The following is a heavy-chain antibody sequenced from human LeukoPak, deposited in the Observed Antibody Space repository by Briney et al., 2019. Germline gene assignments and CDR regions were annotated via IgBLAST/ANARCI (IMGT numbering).Heavy chain of an antibody. D-gene: IGHD5-18*01. V-gene: IGHV3-21*01. CDR1: GFTFSSYS. Sequence: GGSLRLSCAASGFTFSSYSMNWVRQAPGKGLEWVSSISSSSSYIYYADSVKGRFTISRDNAKSSLYLQMNSLRAEDTAVYYCARRATTERGHSYGLDYWGQGTLVTVSS. CDR2: ISSSSSYI. CDR3: ARRATTERGHSYGLDY. J-gene: IGHJ4*02.